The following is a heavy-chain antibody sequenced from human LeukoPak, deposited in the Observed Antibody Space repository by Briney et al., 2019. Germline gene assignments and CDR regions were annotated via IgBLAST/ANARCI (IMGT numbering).Heavy chain of an antibody. CDR2: INHSGYT. V-gene: IGHV4-34*01. Sequence: SSETLSLTCAVSGVSFNDYYWSWVRQTPGKGLEWIGEINHSGYTNDNPSLKSRVTISVDTSKNQFSLKLSSVTAADTAVYYCARDDGGGGDAFDIWGQGTMVTVSS. D-gene: IGHD2-15*01. CDR1: GVSFNDYY. CDR3: ARDDGGGGDAFDI. J-gene: IGHJ3*02.